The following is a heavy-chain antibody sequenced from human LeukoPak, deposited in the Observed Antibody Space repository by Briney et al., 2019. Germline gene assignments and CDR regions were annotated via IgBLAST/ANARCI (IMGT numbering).Heavy chain of an antibody. Sequence: SETLSLTCTVSGGSISSGDYYWSWIRQPPGKGLEWIGYIYYSGSTYYNPSLKSRVTISVDTSKNQFSLKLSSVTAADTAVYYCAREASSTSCLDYWGQGTLVTVSS. V-gene: IGHV4-30-4*08. CDR1: GGSISSGDYY. D-gene: IGHD2-2*01. CDR3: AREASSTSCLDY. J-gene: IGHJ4*02. CDR2: IYYSGST.